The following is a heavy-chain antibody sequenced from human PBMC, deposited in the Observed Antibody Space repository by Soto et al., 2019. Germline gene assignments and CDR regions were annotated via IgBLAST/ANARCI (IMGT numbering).Heavy chain of an antibody. CDR1: GFTLSSYW. V-gene: IGHV3-74*01. Sequence: EMQLVESGGGLVQPGGSLRLSCAASGFTLSSYWMHWVRQAPGKGLVWVSRINSDGSSTNYVDSVKGRFTISRDNAKNTLYLQMDSLRADDTAVYFCARGGGYSAQDYWGQGTLVTVSS. CDR3: ARGGGYSAQDY. D-gene: IGHD2-15*01. CDR2: INSDGSST. J-gene: IGHJ4*02.